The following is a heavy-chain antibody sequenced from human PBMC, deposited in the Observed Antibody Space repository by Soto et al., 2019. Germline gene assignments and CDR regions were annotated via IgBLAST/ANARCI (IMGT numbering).Heavy chain of an antibody. Sequence: EAQLLESGGGLARPGGSLKLSCVGSGYIFSDYAMTWIRQAPGKGLEWVATISATGGNIEYREWLKGRFTISRDNSKKMVYLQINGLTADDTAVYYCAKVAGGLGYFDLWGRGTLVTVAS. D-gene: IGHD3-16*01. CDR3: AKVAGGLGYFDL. V-gene: IGHV3-23*01. CDR2: ISATGGNI. J-gene: IGHJ2*01. CDR1: GYIFSDYA.